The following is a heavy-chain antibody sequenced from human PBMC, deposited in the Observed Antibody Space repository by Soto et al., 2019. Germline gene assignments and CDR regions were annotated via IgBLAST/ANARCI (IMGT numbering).Heavy chain of an antibody. D-gene: IGHD5-18*01. Sequence: GGSLRLSCAASGFTFSSYSMNWVRQAPGKGLEWVSYISSSSSTIYYADSVKGRFTISRDNAKNSLYLQMNSLRDEDTAVYYCARVDGIQLWLRDNAFDIWGQGTMVTVSS. V-gene: IGHV3-48*02. CDR2: ISSSSSTI. J-gene: IGHJ3*02. CDR3: ARVDGIQLWLRDNAFDI. CDR1: GFTFSSYS.